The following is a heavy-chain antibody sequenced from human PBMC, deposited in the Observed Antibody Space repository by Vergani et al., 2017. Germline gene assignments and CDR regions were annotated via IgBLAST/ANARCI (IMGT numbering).Heavy chain of an antibody. V-gene: IGHV1-46*03. D-gene: IGHD3-10*01. J-gene: IGHJ4*02. CDR3: ARTSSISGSYYNGEWDY. Sequence: VQLVQSGTEVKKPGAPVKIACKTSGYTFTNDHLHWVRQAPGQGLEWMGIITPGGSTDYGPKFQGRATMTRDTSTRTVYMDLTGLRSDDTAMYYCARTSSISGSYYNGEWDYWGQGTLVVVSS. CDR2: ITPGGST. CDR1: GYTFTNDH.